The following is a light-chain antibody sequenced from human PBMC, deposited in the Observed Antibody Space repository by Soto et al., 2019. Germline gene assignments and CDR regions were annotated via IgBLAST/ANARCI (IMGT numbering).Light chain of an antibody. J-gene: IGKJ5*01. Sequence: DIVMTQSPDSLAASLGERATIDCKSSQSVLYSSNNKNYLAWYQQKPGQPPKLLIYWASTRESGVPDRFSGSGSGTDFTLTISSLQAEDVAVYYCQQYYSTPIPFGQGTRLEIK. CDR3: QQYYSTPIP. V-gene: IGKV4-1*01. CDR2: WAS. CDR1: QSVLYSSNNKNY.